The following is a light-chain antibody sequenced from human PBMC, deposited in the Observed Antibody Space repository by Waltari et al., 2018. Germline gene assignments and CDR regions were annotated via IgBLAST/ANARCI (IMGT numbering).Light chain of an antibody. Sequence: QSVLTQPPSASGTPGQRVTISCSGSSSNIGSNTVTWYQQLPGTAPKLLIYSNNQRPSGVPDRFSGSKSGTSASLAISGLQSEDEADYYCCSYAGSYSWVFGGGTKLTVL. CDR3: CSYAGSYSWV. V-gene: IGLV1-44*01. CDR1: SSNIGSNT. CDR2: SNN. J-gene: IGLJ3*02.